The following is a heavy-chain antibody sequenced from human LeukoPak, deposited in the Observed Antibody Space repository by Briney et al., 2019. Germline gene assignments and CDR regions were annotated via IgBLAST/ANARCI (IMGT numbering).Heavy chain of an antibody. J-gene: IGHJ4*02. CDR1: GFTFSSYA. D-gene: IGHD2-15*01. Sequence: GGSLRLSCAASGFTFSSYAMHWVRQAPGKGLEWVAFIRYDGSNKYCADSVKGRFTISRDNSKNTLYLQMNSLRAEDTAVYYCARESPLYTCSGGSCYPFDYWGQGTLVTVST. CDR2: IRYDGSNK. V-gene: IGHV3-30*04. CDR3: ARESPLYTCSGGSCYPFDY.